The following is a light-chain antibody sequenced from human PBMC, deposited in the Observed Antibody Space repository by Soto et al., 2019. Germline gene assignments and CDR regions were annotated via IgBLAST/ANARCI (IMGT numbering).Light chain of an antibody. J-gene: IGKJ1*01. CDR2: DAS. Sequence: DIQMTQSPSTLSASVGDRVTITCRASQSITIWLAWYQQKPGKAPKLLIFDASSLESGVPSRFSGSGSGTEFTITISSLQPDDFATYYCQHYNSYSWTFGQGIKVEIK. CDR1: QSITIW. V-gene: IGKV1-5*01. CDR3: QHYNSYSWT.